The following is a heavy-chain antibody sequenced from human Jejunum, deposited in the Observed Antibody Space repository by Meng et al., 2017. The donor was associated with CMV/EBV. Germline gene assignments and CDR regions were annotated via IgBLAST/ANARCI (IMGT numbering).Heavy chain of an antibody. D-gene: IGHD1-26*01. CDR2: ISAYNGNT. Sequence: VTVGGGVKKPGAFVKASCKASGYTFTNYGITWVRQAPGQGLEWMGWISAYNGNTNYAQTLQGRLTMTTDTSTSTAYMELRSLRSDDTAVYYCARVEVGITSGDYWGQGTLVTVSS. CDR3: ARVEVGITSGDY. J-gene: IGHJ4*02. CDR1: GYTFTNYG. V-gene: IGHV1-18*01.